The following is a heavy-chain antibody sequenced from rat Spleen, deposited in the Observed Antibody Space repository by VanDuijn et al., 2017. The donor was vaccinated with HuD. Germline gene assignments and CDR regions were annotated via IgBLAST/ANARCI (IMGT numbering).Heavy chain of an antibody. CDR3: TRNWDY. D-gene: IGHD5-1*01. CDR2: INPDGGHT. V-gene: IGHV5-25*01. CDR1: GFPFSNYD. J-gene: IGHJ2*01. Sequence: EVQLVESGGGLVQPGRSMKLSCAASGFPFSNYDMAWVRQAPKAGLEWVSSINPDGGHTSYPDSVRGRFTISRDNAENTVYLQMNSLRSEDTATYYCTRNWDYWGQGVMVTVSS.